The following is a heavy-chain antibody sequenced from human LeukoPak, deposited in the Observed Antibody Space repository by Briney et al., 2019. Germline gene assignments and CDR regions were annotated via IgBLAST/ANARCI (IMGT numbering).Heavy chain of an antibody. CDR3: ARDGTTVVTPGSEWFDP. CDR2: IIPIFGTA. Sequence: SVKVSCKASGGAFSSYAISWVRQAPGQGLEWMGGIIPIFGTANYAQKFQGRVTITADESTSTAYMELSSLRSEDTAVYYCARDGTTVVTPGSEWFDPWGQGTLVTVSS. J-gene: IGHJ5*02. D-gene: IGHD4-23*01. V-gene: IGHV1-69*13. CDR1: GGAFSSYA.